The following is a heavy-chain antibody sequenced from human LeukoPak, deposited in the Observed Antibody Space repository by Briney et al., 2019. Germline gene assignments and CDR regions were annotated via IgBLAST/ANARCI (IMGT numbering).Heavy chain of an antibody. CDR2: ISSSSSTI. CDR3: AGGFPGGV. D-gene: IGHD3-3*01. V-gene: IGHV3-48*01. J-gene: IGHJ6*04. CDR1: GFSFSKYI. Sequence: PGGSLRLSCAASGFSFSKYIMNWVRQAPGKGLEWVSYISSSSSTIFYAGSVQGRFTISRDNAKNSLHLQMNSLRAEDTAVYYCAGGFPGGVWGKGTTVTVSS.